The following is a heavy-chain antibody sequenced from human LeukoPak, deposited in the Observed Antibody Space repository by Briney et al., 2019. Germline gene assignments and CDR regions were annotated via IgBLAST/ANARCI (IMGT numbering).Heavy chain of an antibody. CDR1: GFTFSDYY. Sequence: GGSLRLSCAASGFTFSDYYMSWIRQAPGKGLEWVSYISSSGSTIYYADSVKGRFTISRDNGKNALYLQMNSLRAEDTAAYYCAREIAADRGFDSWGQGTLVTVSS. D-gene: IGHD6-6*01. V-gene: IGHV3-11*01. CDR2: ISSSGSTI. CDR3: AREIAADRGFDS. J-gene: IGHJ4*02.